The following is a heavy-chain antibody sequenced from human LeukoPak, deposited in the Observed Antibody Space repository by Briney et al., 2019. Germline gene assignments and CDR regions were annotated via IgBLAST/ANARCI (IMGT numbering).Heavy chain of an antibody. CDR3: ARDFTMILDY. V-gene: IGHV3-30-3*01. CDR1: GFTFSSYA. J-gene: IGHJ4*02. D-gene: IGHD3-22*01. Sequence: PGRSLRLSCAASGFTFSSYAMHWVRQAPGKGLEWVAVISYDGSNKYYADSVKGRFTISRDNSKNTLYLQMNSLRAEDTAVYYCARDFTMILDYWGQGTLVTVSS. CDR2: ISYDGSNK.